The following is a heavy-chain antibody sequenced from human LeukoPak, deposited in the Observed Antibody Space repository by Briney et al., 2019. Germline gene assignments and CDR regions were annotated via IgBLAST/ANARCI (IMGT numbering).Heavy chain of an antibody. V-gene: IGHV4-34*01. D-gene: IGHD4-11*01. Sequence: SETLPLTCAVYGGSFSGYYWSWIRQPPGKGLEWIGEINHSGSTNYNPSLKSRVTISVDTSKNQFSLKLSSVTAADTAVYYCARGDYSNSYYFDYWGQGTLVTVSS. CDR3: ARGDYSNSYYFDY. J-gene: IGHJ4*02. CDR1: GGSFSGYY. CDR2: INHSGST.